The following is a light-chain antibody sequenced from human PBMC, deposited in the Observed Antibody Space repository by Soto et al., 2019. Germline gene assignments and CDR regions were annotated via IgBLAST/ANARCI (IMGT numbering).Light chain of an antibody. CDR1: QSISDW. Sequence: DIQMTQSPSTLSVSVGDRVTITCRASQSISDWLAWYQQKPGKAPNLLIYKASNLESGVPSRFSGSGSGTEFTLTISSLQHDDFATYYCQQYKSYYTFGQGTKLEI. CDR3: QQYKSYYT. V-gene: IGKV1-5*03. J-gene: IGKJ2*01. CDR2: KAS.